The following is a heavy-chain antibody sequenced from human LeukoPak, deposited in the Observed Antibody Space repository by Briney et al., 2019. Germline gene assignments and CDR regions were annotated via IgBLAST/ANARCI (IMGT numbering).Heavy chain of an antibody. CDR3: ASGYCGGACQLGGVDM. J-gene: IGHJ3*02. Sequence: SETLSLTCTVSGGSVSSYYWSWIRQPPGKGLEWIGYIYYSGSTNYNPSLKSRVTISVDTSKNQFSLKLSSVTAADTAVYYCASGYCGGACQLGGVDMWGQGTMVTVSS. CDR2: IYYSGST. CDR1: GGSVSSYY. D-gene: IGHD2-21*02. V-gene: IGHV4-59*02.